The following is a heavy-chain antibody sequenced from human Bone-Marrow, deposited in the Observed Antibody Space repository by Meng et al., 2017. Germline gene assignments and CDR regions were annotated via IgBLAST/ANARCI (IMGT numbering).Heavy chain of an antibody. J-gene: IGHJ6*02. CDR1: GYTFTDYY. CDR3: ARDSLLWFGELPFLYYYYGMDV. D-gene: IGHD3-10*01. CDR2: INPNSGST. V-gene: IGHV1-46*01. Sequence: ASVKVSCKASGYTFTDYYIHWVRQVPGQGLEWMGRINPNSGSTSYAQKFQGRVTMTRDTSTSTVYMELSSLRSEDTAVYYCARDSLLWFGELPFLYYYYGMDVWGQGTTVTVSS.